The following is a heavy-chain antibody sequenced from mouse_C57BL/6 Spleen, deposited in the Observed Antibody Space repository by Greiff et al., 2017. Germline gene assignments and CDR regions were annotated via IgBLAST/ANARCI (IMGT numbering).Heavy chain of an antibody. CDR1: GFTFSDYG. D-gene: IGHD1-1*01. J-gene: IGHJ3*01. V-gene: IGHV5-17*01. CDR2: ISSGSSTI. Sequence: EVQVVESGGGLVKPGGSLKLSCAASGFTFSDYGMHWVRQAPETGLEWVAYISSGSSTIYYADTVKGRFTISRDNAKNTLFLQMTSLRSEDTAMYYCARDYGSSWFAYWGQGTLVTVSA. CDR3: ARDYGSSWFAY.